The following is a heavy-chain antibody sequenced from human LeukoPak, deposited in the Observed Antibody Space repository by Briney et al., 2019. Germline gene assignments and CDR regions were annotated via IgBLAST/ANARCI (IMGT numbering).Heavy chain of an antibody. CDR1: GFTFSSYA. Sequence: GGSRGLSCAASGFTFSSYAMSWVRQAPGKGLEWVSAISGSGGITYYADSVKGRFTISRDNSENTLYLQLNTLRAEDTAVYYCARGRALGSPRGWFDPWGQGTLVTVSS. J-gene: IGHJ5*02. V-gene: IGHV3-23*01. CDR2: ISGSGGIT. CDR3: ARGRALGSPRGWFDP.